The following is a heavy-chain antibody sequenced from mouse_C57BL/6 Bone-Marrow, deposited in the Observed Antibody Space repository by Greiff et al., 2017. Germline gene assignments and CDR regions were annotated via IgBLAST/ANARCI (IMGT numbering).Heavy chain of an antibody. CDR2: PYWDDDK. Sequence: QVTLKVSGPGLLQSSQTLSLTCSFSGFSLSTSGMGVGWIRQPSGMGLVWLAHPYWDDDKRYNPSLNSRLTISKDTSRNQVFLKITSVATADTATCYSSRRNDYGSSGYYAMDYWGQGTSVTVSS. V-gene: IGHV8-12*01. CDR1: GFSLSTSGMG. D-gene: IGHD1-1*01. CDR3: SRRNDYGSSGYYAMDY. J-gene: IGHJ4*01.